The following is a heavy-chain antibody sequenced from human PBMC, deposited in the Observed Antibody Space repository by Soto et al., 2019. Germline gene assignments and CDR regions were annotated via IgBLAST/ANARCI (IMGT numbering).Heavy chain of an antibody. CDR2: INPNSGGT. Sequence: VKGSFKASGYTFTGYYMHLVLHAPVQWLEWMGWINPNSGGTNYAQKFQGRVTMTRDTSISTAYMELSRLRSDDTAVYYCARGRRASITMVRGVMSYYGMDVWGQGTTVTVSS. D-gene: IGHD3-10*01. CDR1: GYTFTGYY. J-gene: IGHJ6*02. CDR3: ARGRRASITMVRGVMSYYGMDV. V-gene: IGHV1-2*02.